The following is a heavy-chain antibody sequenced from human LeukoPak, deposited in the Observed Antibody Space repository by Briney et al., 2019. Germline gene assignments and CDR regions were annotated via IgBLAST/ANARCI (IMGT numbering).Heavy chain of an antibody. D-gene: IGHD3-16*01. Sequence: PVRSLRLSCAASGFTSSIYWISCVRQAPGEGREWVANIKQEVSEKYYVDSVKGRLTFSRDNAKNSLYLQMNSLRAEDTALYYCASGRQLGYWGQGTLVTVSS. J-gene: IGHJ4*02. CDR1: GFTSSIYW. CDR3: ASGRQLGY. V-gene: IGHV3-7*01. CDR2: IKQEVSEK.